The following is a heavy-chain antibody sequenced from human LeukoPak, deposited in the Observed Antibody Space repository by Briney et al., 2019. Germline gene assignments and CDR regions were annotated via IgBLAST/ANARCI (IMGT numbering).Heavy chain of an antibody. CDR1: GFTFSSYA. J-gene: IGHJ4*02. Sequence: GGSLRLSCAASGFTFSSYAMHWVRQAPGKGLEWVAVISYDGSNKYYADSVKGRFTISRDNSKNTLYLQMNSLRAEDTAVYYCARARDYGDEFDYWGQGTLVTVSS. V-gene: IGHV3-30-3*01. D-gene: IGHD4-17*01. CDR2: ISYDGSNK. CDR3: ARARDYGDEFDY.